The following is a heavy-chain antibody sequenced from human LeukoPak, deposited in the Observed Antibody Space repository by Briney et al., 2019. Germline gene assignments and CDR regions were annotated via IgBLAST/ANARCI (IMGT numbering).Heavy chain of an antibody. J-gene: IGHJ4*02. CDR2: INPSGGSA. CDR3: ARAGSSGDYQAGSFEF. D-gene: IGHD1-26*01. V-gene: IGHV1-46*01. Sequence: ASVKVSCKASGYTFTNYYIHWVRQAPGQGLEWMGIINPSGGSATYAQKFQGRLTMTRDMSTTSVYMDLSGLKSEDTAVYYCARAGSSGDYQAGSFEFWGQGTLATVSS. CDR1: GYTFTNYY.